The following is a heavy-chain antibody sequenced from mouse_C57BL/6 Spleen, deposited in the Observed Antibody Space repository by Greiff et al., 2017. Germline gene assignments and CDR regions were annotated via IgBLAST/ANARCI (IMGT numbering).Heavy chain of an antibody. Sequence: EVMLVESGGGLVKPGGSLKLSCAASGFTFSDYGMHWVRQAPEKGLEWVAYISSGSSTIYYVDTVKGRFTISRDNAKNTLFLQMTSLRSEDTAMYYCARWPQFAYWGQGTLVTVSA. CDR2: ISSGSSTI. CDR3: ARWPQFAY. J-gene: IGHJ3*01. V-gene: IGHV5-17*01. CDR1: GFTFSDYG.